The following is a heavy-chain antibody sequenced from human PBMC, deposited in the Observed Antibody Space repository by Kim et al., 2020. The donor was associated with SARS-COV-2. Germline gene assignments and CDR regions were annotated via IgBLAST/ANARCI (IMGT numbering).Heavy chain of an antibody. CDR3: AKTLWSSHYCMDV. Sequence: YAYYVQGRFTISREHSKNTLHLQMNSLRAEDTAVYYCAKTLWSSHYCMDVWGKGTTVTVSS. V-gene: IGHV3-23*01. D-gene: IGHD2-21*01. J-gene: IGHJ6*03.